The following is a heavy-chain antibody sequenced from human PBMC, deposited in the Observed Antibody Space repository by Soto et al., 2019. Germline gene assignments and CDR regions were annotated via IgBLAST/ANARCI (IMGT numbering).Heavy chain of an antibody. V-gene: IGHV3-73*02. CDR2: IRSKANSYAT. CDR1: GFTFSGSA. CDR3: TNYFEWNDAFDI. J-gene: IGHJ3*02. Sequence: EVQLVESGGGLVQPGGSLKLSCAASGFTFSGSAMHWVRQASGKGLEWVARIRSKANSYATAYAASVKGRFTISRDDSKNTAYLQMNSLKTEDTAVYYCTNYFEWNDAFDIWGQGTMVTVSS. D-gene: IGHD3-9*01.